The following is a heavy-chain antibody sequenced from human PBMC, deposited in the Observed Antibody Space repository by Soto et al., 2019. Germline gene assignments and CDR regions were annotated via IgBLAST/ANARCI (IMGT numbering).Heavy chain of an antibody. J-gene: IGHJ4*02. CDR2: IYYTGST. CDR3: AGGVLL. Sequence: QVQLQESGPGLVKPSETLSLTCTVSGGSISSGGYSWSWIRQHPGMGLEWIGCIYYTGSTDYNPSLKSRVTLTVGMSPSPFSLQLRSVTAVDTAVYYCAGGVLLWGQGTLATVSS. CDR1: GGSISSGGYS. D-gene: IGHD1-26*01. V-gene: IGHV4-31*03.